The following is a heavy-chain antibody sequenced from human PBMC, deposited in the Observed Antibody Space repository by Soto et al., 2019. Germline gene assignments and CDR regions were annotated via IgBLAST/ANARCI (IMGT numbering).Heavy chain of an antibody. Sequence: SETLSLTCSVSGASINNFAYYWGWIRQPPGKGLEWIGTVYYNENTYYNPSLRSRVAISVDTAKNQFSLNLRSVTAADTAVYFCARRERYYGSPGWFDPWGQGTLVTVSS. CDR1: GASINNFAYY. CDR3: ARRERYYGSPGWFDP. CDR2: VYYNENT. D-gene: IGHD3-10*01. V-gene: IGHV4-39*01. J-gene: IGHJ5*01.